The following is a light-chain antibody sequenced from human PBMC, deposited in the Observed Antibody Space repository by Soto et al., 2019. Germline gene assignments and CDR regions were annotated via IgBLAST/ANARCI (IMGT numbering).Light chain of an antibody. CDR1: QSISSY. CDR3: QQSYSTPWT. Sequence: DIQMTQSPSSLSASVGDRVTITCRASQSISSYLNWYQQKPEKAPKLLIYAASSLQSGVPSRFSGSGSETDFTLTISSLKPEDFATYYCQQSYSTPWTFGQGTKVDIK. V-gene: IGKV1-39*01. CDR2: AAS. J-gene: IGKJ1*01.